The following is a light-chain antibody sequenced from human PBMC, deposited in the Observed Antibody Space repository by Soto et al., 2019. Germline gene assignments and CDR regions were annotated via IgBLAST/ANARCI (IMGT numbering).Light chain of an antibody. CDR1: KSDIGGDNY. J-gene: IGLJ3*02. Sequence: QSALTQPPSASGFPGQSVTISCTGPKSDIGGDNYVSWSHRQPGRAPKLIIYEVTERPSGVPGRFAGSKCGDTASLPVPGFKVEYEGEYYCTSFTGSNNQMVFGEGPKLTVL. CDR3: TSFTGSNNQMV. V-gene: IGLV2-8*01. CDR2: EVT.